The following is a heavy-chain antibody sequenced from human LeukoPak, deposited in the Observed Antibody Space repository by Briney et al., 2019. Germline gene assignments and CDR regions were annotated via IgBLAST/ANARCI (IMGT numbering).Heavy chain of an antibody. CDR1: GYTFTNYA. V-gene: IGHV1-18*01. CDR3: ARDNLSSGRILFDI. D-gene: IGHD6-19*01. Sequence: ASVKVSCKASGYTFTNYAISWVRQAPGQGLEWMGWISAYNGNTNYAQKLQGRVTMTTDTSTSTAYMELRSLRSDDTAVYYCARDNLSSGRILFDIWGQETMVTVSS. J-gene: IGHJ3*02. CDR2: ISAYNGNT.